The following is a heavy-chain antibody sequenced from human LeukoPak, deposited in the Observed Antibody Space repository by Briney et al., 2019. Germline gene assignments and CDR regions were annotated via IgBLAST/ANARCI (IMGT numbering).Heavy chain of an antibody. J-gene: IGHJ3*01. D-gene: IGHD2-21*01. CDR2: IRSKVYGGTT. Sequence: KSGGSLRLSCTASGFTFGDYAMSWFRQAPGKGLEWVGFIRSKVYGGTTEYAASVKGRFTISRDDSKSIAYLQMNSLKTDDTGVYYCSRVALWWYRAFDLWGQGTKVTVSS. V-gene: IGHV3-49*05. CDR3: SRVALWWYRAFDL. CDR1: GFTFGDYA.